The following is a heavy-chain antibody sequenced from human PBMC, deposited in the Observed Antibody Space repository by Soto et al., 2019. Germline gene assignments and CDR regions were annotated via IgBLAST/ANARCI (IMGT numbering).Heavy chain of an antibody. Sequence: KPSETLSLTCTVSGGSISSGGYYWSWIRQHPGKGLEWIGYIYYSGSTYYNPSLKSRVTISVDTSKNQFSLKLSSVTAADTAVYYCARDSNLLTGYANWFDPWGQGTLVTVSS. J-gene: IGHJ5*02. CDR3: ARDSNLLTGYANWFDP. CDR2: IYYSGST. D-gene: IGHD3-9*01. V-gene: IGHV4-31*03. CDR1: GGSISSGGYY.